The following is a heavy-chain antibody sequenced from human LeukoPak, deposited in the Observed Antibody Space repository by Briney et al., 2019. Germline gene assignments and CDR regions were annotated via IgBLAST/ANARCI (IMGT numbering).Heavy chain of an antibody. Sequence: SETLSLTCAVYGGSFSGYYWSWIRQPPGKGLEWIGEINHSGSTNYNPSLKSRVTISVDTSKNQFSLKLSSVTAADTAVYYCARGRRYFDYGYFDYWGQGTLVTVSS. V-gene: IGHV4-34*01. D-gene: IGHD3-9*01. CDR1: GGSFSGYY. CDR3: ARGRRYFDYGYFDY. CDR2: INHSGST. J-gene: IGHJ4*02.